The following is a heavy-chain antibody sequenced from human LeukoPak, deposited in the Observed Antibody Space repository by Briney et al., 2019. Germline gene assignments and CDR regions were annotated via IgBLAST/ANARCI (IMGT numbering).Heavy chain of an antibody. CDR2: ISWNSGSI. J-gene: IGHJ4*02. Sequence: PGRSLRLSCAASGFTFDDYAMHWVRQAPGKGLEWVSGISWNSGSIGYADSVKGRFTISRDNAKNSLYLQMNSLRAEDTAVYYCTAGGATSFDYWGQGTLVTVSS. CDR3: TAGGATSFDY. D-gene: IGHD1-26*01. CDR1: GFTFDDYA. V-gene: IGHV3-9*01.